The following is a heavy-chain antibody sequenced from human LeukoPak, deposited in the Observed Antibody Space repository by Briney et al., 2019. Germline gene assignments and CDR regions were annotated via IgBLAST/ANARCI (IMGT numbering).Heavy chain of an antibody. V-gene: IGHV3-15*01. Sequence: GGSLRLSCAVSGFTSSNYAMSWVRQAPGKGLEWVGRIKSKTDGGTTDYAAPVKGRFTISRDDSKNTPYLQMNSLKTEDTAVYYCTTGWDFDWLSYYFDYWGQGTLVTVSS. CDR1: GFTSSNYA. J-gene: IGHJ4*02. D-gene: IGHD3-9*01. CDR3: TTGWDFDWLSYYFDY. CDR2: IKSKTDGGTT.